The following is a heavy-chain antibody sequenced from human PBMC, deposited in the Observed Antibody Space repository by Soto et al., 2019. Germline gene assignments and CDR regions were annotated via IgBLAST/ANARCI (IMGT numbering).Heavy chain of an antibody. D-gene: IGHD4-17*01. CDR1: TVSSNY. Sequence: TVSSNYMSWVRQAPGKGLEWVSVIYSGGSTYYADSVKGRFTISRHNSKNPLFLQMNSLRVEDTAVYYCARRVLNYGDQLDYWGQGTLVTVSS. V-gene: IGHV3-53*04. CDR2: IYSGGST. J-gene: IGHJ4*02. CDR3: ARRVLNYGDQLDY.